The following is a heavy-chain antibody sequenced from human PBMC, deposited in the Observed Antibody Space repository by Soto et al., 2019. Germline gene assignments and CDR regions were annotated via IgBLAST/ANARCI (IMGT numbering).Heavy chain of an antibody. CDR3: ARASPITMIVV. CDR2: IYHSGST. Sequence: QVQLQESGPGLVKPSETLSLTCAVSGYSISSGYYWGWIRQPPGKGLEWIGSIYHSGSTYYNPSRKSRVTISVDTSKNQFSLKLSSVTAADTAVYYCARASPITMIVVWGQGTLVTVSS. J-gene: IGHJ4*02. CDR1: GYSISSGYY. D-gene: IGHD3-22*01. V-gene: IGHV4-38-2*01.